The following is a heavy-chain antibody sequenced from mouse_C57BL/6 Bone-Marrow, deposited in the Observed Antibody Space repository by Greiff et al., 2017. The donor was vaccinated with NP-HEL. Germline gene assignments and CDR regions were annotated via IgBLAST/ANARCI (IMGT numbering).Heavy chain of an antibody. D-gene: IGHD3-3*01. CDR2: IDPSDSYT. CDR1: GYTFTSYW. CDR3: ARRRAWFAD. V-gene: IGHV1-69*01. Sequence: QVQLQQPGAELVMPGASVKLSCKASGYTFTSYWMHWVKQRPGQGLEWIGVIDPSDSYTNYNQKFKGKSTLTVHKSSSTAYMQLSSLTSEDCAVYYCARRRAWFADWGPGTTVTVSA. J-gene: IGHJ1*01.